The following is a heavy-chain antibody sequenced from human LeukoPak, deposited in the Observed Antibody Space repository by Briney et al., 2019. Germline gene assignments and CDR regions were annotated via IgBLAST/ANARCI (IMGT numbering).Heavy chain of an antibody. Sequence: PGGSLRLSCAASGFTFSSYSMNWVRQAPGKGLEWVSSISSSSSYVYYADSVKGRFTISRDNAKNSLYLQMNSLRAEDTAVYYCAKKTTVTSVDAFDIWGQGTMVTVSS. D-gene: IGHD4-17*01. CDR1: GFTFSSYS. CDR3: AKKTTVTSVDAFDI. CDR2: ISSSSSYV. V-gene: IGHV3-21*01. J-gene: IGHJ3*02.